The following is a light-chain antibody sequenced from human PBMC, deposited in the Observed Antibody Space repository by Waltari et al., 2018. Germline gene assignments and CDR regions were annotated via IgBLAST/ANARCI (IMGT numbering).Light chain of an antibody. V-gene: IGLV1-47*01. Sequence: QSVLTQPPSASGTPGQRVTISCSGGSSNIGTNYVDWYQQIPGTAPKLPIFRNKQRPSGVPDRFSGSKSGTSASLAISGLRSEDEADYYCAAWDDSLSGNVFGTGTKVTAL. CDR2: RNK. CDR3: AAWDDSLSGNV. J-gene: IGLJ1*01. CDR1: SSNIGTNY.